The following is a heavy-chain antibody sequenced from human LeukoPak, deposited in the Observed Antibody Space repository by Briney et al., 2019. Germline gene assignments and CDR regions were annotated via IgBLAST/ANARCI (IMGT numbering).Heavy chain of an antibody. CDR3: ARVEDIVVVPAALLNYYYGMDV. V-gene: IGHV1-69*01. J-gene: IGHJ6*04. CDR2: IIPIFGTA. D-gene: IGHD2-2*01. Sequence: SVKVSCKASGGTFSSYAISWVRQAPGEGLEWMGGIIPIFGTANYAQKFQGRVTITADESTSTAYMELSSLRSEDTAVYYCARVEDIVVVPAALLNYYYGMDVWGKGTTVTVSS. CDR1: GGTFSSYA.